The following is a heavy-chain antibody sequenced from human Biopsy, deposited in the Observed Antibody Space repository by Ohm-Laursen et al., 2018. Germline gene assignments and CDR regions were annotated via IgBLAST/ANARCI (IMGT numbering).Heavy chain of an antibody. D-gene: IGHD2-21*01. Sequence: GSLRLSCAASGFTFSSYYMSWVRLAPGKGLEWVANINQDGSVKNYVDSVKGRFTISRDNAENSVYLQMSSLSSEDTAVYYCARSLWPEDYWGQGTLVTVSS. V-gene: IGHV3-7*01. CDR1: GFTFSSYY. CDR3: ARSLWPEDY. J-gene: IGHJ4*02. CDR2: INQDGSVK.